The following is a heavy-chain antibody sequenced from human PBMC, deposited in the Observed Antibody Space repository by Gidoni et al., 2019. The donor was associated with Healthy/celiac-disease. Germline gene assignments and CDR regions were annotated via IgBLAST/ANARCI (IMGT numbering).Heavy chain of an antibody. J-gene: IGHJ4*02. CDR1: GFSLSNGRMG. V-gene: IGHV2-26*01. D-gene: IGHD3-9*01. CDR3: ARIGAGIYDLLTGYYSNFYFDY. CDR2: IFSNDEE. Sequence: QVTLKESGPVLVKPTETLTLTCTVSGFSLSNGRMGVSWIRQPPGKALEWLAHIFSNDEESYSTSLKSRLTISKDTSKSQVVLTMTNMDPVDAATYYCARIGAGIYDLLTGYYSNFYFDYWGQGTLVTVSS.